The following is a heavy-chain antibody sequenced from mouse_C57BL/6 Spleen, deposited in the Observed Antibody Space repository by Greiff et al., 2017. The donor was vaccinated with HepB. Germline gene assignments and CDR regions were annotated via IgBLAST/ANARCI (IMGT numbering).Heavy chain of an antibody. CDR1: GFTFSSYG. CDR3: ARKNWLRYYFDY. D-gene: IGHD2-2*01. J-gene: IGHJ2*01. CDR2: ISSGGSYT. Sequence: EVQLVESGGDLVKPGGSLKLSCAASGFTFSSYGMSWVRQTPDKRLEWVATISSGGSYTYYPDSVKGRFTISRDNAKNTLYLQMSSLKSEDTAMYYCARKNWLRYYFDYWGQGTTLTVSS. V-gene: IGHV5-6*01.